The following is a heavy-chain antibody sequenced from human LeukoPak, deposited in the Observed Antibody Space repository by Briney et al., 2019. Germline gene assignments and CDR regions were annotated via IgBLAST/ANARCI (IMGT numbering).Heavy chain of an antibody. CDR1: GGSISSGDYY. V-gene: IGHV4-30-4*08. D-gene: IGHD6-13*01. CDR2: IYYSGST. CDR3: ARDSSSWGGFDY. Sequence: PSQTLSLTCTVSGGSISSGDYYWSWIRQPPGKGLEWIGYIYYSGSTCYNPSLKSRLTISVDTSKNQFSLKLSSVTAADTAVYYCARDSSSWGGFDYWGQGTLVTVSS. J-gene: IGHJ4*02.